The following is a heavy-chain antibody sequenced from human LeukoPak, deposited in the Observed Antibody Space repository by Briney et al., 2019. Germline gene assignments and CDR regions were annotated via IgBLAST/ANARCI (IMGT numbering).Heavy chain of an antibody. J-gene: IGHJ3*02. CDR3: ARRGAFDI. Sequence: TGGSLRLSCAASGLTFSSYSMNWVRQAPGKGLEWVSYISSSSSTIYYADSVKGRFTISRDNAKNSLYLQMNSLRAEDTAVYYCARRGAFDIWSQGTMVTVSS. CDR2: ISSSSSTI. V-gene: IGHV3-48*01. CDR1: GLTFSSYS.